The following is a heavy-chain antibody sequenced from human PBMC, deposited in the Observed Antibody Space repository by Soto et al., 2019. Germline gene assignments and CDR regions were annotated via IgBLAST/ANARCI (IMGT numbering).Heavy chain of an antibody. CDR3: ARARLVRAYCGGDCYAPNAFDI. J-gene: IGHJ3*02. CDR1: GYTFTSYG. D-gene: IGHD2-21*02. CDR2: ISAYNGNT. V-gene: IGHV1-18*01. Sequence: GASVKVSCKASGYTFTSYGISWVRQAPGQGLEWMGWISAYNGNTNYAQKLQGRVTMTTDTSTSAAYMELRSLRSDDTAVYYCARARLVRAYCGGDCYAPNAFDIWGQGTMVTVSS.